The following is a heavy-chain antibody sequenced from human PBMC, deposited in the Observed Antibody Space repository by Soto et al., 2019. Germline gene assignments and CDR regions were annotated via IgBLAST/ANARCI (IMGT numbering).Heavy chain of an antibody. J-gene: IGHJ6*02. D-gene: IGHD3-16*01. Sequence: QVQLQESGPGLVKPSETLSLTCTVSGGSISSYYWSWIRQPAGKGLEWIGRIYTSGRTNYNPSLKSRVTMSVDTSKNQFSLKLSSATAADTAVYYCAREGDLITSSWDVWGQGTTVTVSS. V-gene: IGHV4-4*07. CDR1: GGSISSYY. CDR2: IYTSGRT. CDR3: AREGDLITSSWDV.